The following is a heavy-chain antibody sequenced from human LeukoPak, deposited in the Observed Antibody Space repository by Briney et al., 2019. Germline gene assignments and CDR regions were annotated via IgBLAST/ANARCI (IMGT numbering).Heavy chain of an antibody. CDR2: INHSGST. J-gene: IGHJ4*02. CDR3: ARAVYYFDC. D-gene: IGHD2-8*01. V-gene: IGHV4-34*01. CDR1: GGSFSGYY. Sequence: PSETLSLTCAVYGGSFSGYYWSWIRQPPGKGLEWIGEINHSGSTNYNPSLKSRVTISVDTSKNQFSLKLSSVTAADTAVYYCARAVYYFDCWGQGTLVTVSS.